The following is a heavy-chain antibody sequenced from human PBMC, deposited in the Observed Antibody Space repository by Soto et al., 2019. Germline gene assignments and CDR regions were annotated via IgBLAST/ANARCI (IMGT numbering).Heavy chain of an antibody. CDR3: ASHVGSGYSDY. J-gene: IGHJ4*02. Sequence: PSETLSLTCNVSGASISDYYWSWIRQPPGKGLEWIGYIYTPGNTNYNPSLKRRVTISVDTSKNQFSLKLRSVTAADTAVYYCASHVGSGYSDYWGQGTLVTVSS. V-gene: IGHV4-59*13. D-gene: IGHD1-26*01. CDR1: GASISDYY. CDR2: IYTPGNT.